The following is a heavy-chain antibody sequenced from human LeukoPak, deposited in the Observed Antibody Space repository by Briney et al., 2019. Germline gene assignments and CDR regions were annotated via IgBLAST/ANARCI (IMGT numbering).Heavy chain of an antibody. Sequence: GASVKVSCKASGYTFTGYYMHWVRQAPGQGLAWMGWINPNSGGTNYAQKFQGWVTMTRDTSISTAYMELSRLRYDDTAVYYCARDRSACSGGSCYLHDAFDIRGQGTMVTVSS. V-gene: IGHV1-2*04. CDR2: INPNSGGT. J-gene: IGHJ3*02. CDR1: GYTFTGYY. D-gene: IGHD2-15*01. CDR3: ARDRSACSGGSCYLHDAFDI.